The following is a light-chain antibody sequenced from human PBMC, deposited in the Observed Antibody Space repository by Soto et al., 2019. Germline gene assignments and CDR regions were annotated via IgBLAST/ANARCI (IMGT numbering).Light chain of an antibody. J-gene: IGLJ2*01. CDR3: SSYTSSSTYVV. CDR1: SSGVGGYNY. Sequence: QLVLTQPASVSGSPGQSITISCTGTSSGVGGYNYVSWYQQHPGKAPKLMIYDVSNRPSGVSNRFSGSKSGNTASLTISGLQTEDEADYYCSSYTSSSTYVVFGGGTKLTVL. CDR2: DVS. V-gene: IGLV2-14*01.